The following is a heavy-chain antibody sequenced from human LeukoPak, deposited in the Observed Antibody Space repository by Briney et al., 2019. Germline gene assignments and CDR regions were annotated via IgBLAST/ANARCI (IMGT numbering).Heavy chain of an antibody. V-gene: IGHV3-7*01. CDR3: AREASLNYMDV. CDR1: GFSFSSYW. CDR2: IKQDEGEK. J-gene: IGHJ6*03. Sequence: PGGSLRLSCVASGFSFSSYWMSWVRQAPGKGLEWVANIKQDEGEKYYVDSVKGRFTISRDNAKNSVYLQMNSLRAEDTAVYYCAREASLNYMDVWGKGTTVTVSS.